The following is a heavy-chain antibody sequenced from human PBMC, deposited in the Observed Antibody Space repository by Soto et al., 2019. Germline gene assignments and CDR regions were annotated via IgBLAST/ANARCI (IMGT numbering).Heavy chain of an antibody. CDR1: GFTFSTYV. CDR2: ISAGGGT. J-gene: IGHJ3*02. D-gene: IGHD2-2*01. V-gene: IGHV3-23*01. CDR3: AKGICNGASCDVFEI. Sequence: EMQLLESGGSLVQPGGSLRLSCDASGFTFSTYVMTWVRQAPGKGLEWVSLISAGGGTYYADSVKGRFTISRYNSRGTLYLQMNSLIVGETALYYCAKGICNGASCDVFEIWGRGTMVTVSS.